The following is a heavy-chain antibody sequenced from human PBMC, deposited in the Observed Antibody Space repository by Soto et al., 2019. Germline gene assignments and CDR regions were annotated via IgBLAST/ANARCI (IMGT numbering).Heavy chain of an antibody. J-gene: IGHJ4*02. Sequence: GSLRLSCAASGFTFSSYGMHLVRQAPGKGLERVAVISYDESNKYYADSVKGRFTISRDNSKNTLYLHMNSLRAAATAVYYCVKDKLWLVLDYWGQGTLVTVSS. V-gene: IGHV3-30*18. CDR2: ISYDESNK. CDR1: GFTFSSYG. D-gene: IGHD6-19*01. CDR3: VKDKLWLVLDY.